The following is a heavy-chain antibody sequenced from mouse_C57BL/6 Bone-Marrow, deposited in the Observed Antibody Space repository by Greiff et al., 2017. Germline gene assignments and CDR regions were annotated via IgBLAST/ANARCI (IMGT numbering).Heavy chain of an antibody. J-gene: IGHJ2*01. D-gene: IGHD2-2*01. Sequence: EVKLVESGGGLVKPGGSLKLSCAASGFTFSSYAMSWVCQTPEKRLEWVATISDGGSYTYYPDNVQGRFTISRDNTKNNLYLQISHLESEDTAIYYCARDRGLWFRRDGDGWGQGTTLTVSS. CDR1: GFTFSSYA. CDR2: ISDGGSYT. V-gene: IGHV5-4*03. CDR3: ARDRGLWFRRDGDG.